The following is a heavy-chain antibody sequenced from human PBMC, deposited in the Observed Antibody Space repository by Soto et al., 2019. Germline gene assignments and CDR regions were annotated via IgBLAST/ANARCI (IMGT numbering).Heavy chain of an antibody. CDR2: TYYRSNWNR. Sequence: PSETQSLTCAISGDSVSSNNAAWNWIRQSPSRGLEWLGRTYYRSNWNRDYAVSMRGRITINPDTSKNQFSLQLNSVTPEDTAVYYCASGVAGSGLHYCAQGTPVTVSA. J-gene: IGHJ4*02. V-gene: IGHV6-1*01. D-gene: IGHD6-25*01. CDR3: ASGVAGSGLHY. CDR1: GDSVSSNNAA.